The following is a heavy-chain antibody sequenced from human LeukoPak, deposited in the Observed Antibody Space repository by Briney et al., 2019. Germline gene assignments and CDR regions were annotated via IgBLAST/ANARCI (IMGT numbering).Heavy chain of an antibody. V-gene: IGHV1-46*01. CDR1: GYTFTSYY. D-gene: IGHD5-18*01. J-gene: IGHJ4*02. CDR3: ARAPAMVSSFDY. Sequence: ASVKVSCKASGYTFTSYYMHWVRQAPGQGLEWMGIINPSGGSTSYAQKFQGRVTMTRDTSISTAYMELSRLRSDDTAVYYCARAPAMVSSFDYWGQGTLVTVSS. CDR2: INPSGGST.